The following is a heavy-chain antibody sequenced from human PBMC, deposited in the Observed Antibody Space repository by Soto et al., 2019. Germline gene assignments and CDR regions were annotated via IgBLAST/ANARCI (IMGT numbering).Heavy chain of an antibody. CDR3: ARLQAAMPAAAGMDV. CDR2: IYPGDSDT. CDR1: GYIFTNSW. J-gene: IGHJ6*02. V-gene: IGHV5-51*01. D-gene: IGHD2-2*01. Sequence: PGESLKISCKGSGYIFTNSWIGWVRQMPGKGLEWMGIIYPGDSDTRYSPSFQGQVTISADKSITTAYLQWSSLTASDTAMYYCARLQAAMPAAAGMDVWGQGTAVPVSS.